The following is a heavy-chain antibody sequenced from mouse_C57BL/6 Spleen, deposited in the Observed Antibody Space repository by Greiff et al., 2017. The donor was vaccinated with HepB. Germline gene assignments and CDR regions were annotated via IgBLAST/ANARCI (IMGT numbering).Heavy chain of an antibody. V-gene: IGHV1-82*01. J-gene: IGHJ2*01. D-gene: IGHD1-1*01. CDR1: GYAFSSSW. Sequence: VKLQESGPELVKPGASVKISCKASGYAFSSSWMNWVKQRPGKGLEWIGRIYPGDGDTNYNGKFKGKATLTADKSSSTAYMQLSSLTSEDSAVYFCARNPFTTVVFDYWGQGTTLTVSS. CDR3: ARNPFTTVVFDY. CDR2: IYPGDGDT.